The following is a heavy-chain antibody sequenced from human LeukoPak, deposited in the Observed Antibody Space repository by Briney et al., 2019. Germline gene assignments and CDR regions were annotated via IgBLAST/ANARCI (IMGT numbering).Heavy chain of an antibody. Sequence: SETLSLTCAVYGGSFSGHYWSWIRQPPGQGLEWIGEINHSGSTNYNPSLKSRVTISGATSRNQFSLKLTSVTAADTAVYYCARQKWEQQGRDYYFNGLDVWGPGTTVIVSS. CDR3: ARQKWEQQGRDYYFNGLDV. J-gene: IGHJ6*02. CDR2: INHSGST. CDR1: GGSFSGHY. V-gene: IGHV4-34*01. D-gene: IGHD1/OR15-1a*01.